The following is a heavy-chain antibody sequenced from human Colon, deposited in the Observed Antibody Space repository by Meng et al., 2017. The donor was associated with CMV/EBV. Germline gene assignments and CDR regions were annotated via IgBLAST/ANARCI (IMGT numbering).Heavy chain of an antibody. Sequence: YTITDHAIHWVRQAPRQSLEWMGWINAGHVNTKYSQKFQGKVTITRDTSASTIYMKLSSLRSEDTAVYYCTRGPSSSWYGPRAYFDYWGQGTLVTVSS. V-gene: IGHV1-3*01. D-gene: IGHD6-13*01. J-gene: IGHJ4*02. CDR2: INAGHVNT. CDR3: TRGPSSSWYGPRAYFDY. CDR1: YTITDHA.